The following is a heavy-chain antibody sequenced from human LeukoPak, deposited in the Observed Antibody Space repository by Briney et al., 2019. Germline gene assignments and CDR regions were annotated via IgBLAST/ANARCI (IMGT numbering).Heavy chain of an antibody. Sequence: GASVKVSCKASGYTFTSYGISWVRQAPGQGLEWMGWISAYNGNTNYAQKLQGRVTMTTDTSTSTAYMELSSLRSEDTAVYYCARERGDHIVVVTANWFDPWGQGTLVTVSS. V-gene: IGHV1-18*01. CDR3: ARERGDHIVVVTANWFDP. CDR1: GYTFTSYG. J-gene: IGHJ5*02. CDR2: ISAYNGNT. D-gene: IGHD2-21*02.